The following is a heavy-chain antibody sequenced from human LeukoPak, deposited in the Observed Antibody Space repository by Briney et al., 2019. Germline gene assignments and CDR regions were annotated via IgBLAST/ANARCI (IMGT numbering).Heavy chain of an antibody. V-gene: IGHV3-74*01. J-gene: IGHJ4*02. CDR3: AATYYYDSSGYS. CDR2: INSDGSST. Sequence: PGGSLRLSCTVSGFTVSSNSMSWVRQAPGKGLVWVSRINSDGSSTSYADSVKGRFTISRDNAKNTLYLQMNSLRAEDTAVYYCAATYYYDSSGYSWGQGTLVTVSS. CDR1: GFTVSSNS. D-gene: IGHD3-22*01.